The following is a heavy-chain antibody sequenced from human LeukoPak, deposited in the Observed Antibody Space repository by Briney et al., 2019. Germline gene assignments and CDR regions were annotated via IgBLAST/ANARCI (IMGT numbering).Heavy chain of an antibody. CDR2: IYYSGST. CDR3: ARHDYDYNAFDI. Sequence: SETLSLTCTVSGGSISIYYWSWIRQPPGKGLEWIGYIYYSGSTNYNPSLKSRVTISVDTSKNQFSLKLSSVTAADTAVYYCARHDYDYNAFDIWGQGTMVTVSS. V-gene: IGHV4-59*08. J-gene: IGHJ3*02. CDR1: GGSISIYY. D-gene: IGHD3-3*01.